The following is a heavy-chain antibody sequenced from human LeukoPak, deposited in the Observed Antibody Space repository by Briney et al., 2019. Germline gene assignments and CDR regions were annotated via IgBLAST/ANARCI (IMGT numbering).Heavy chain of an antibody. D-gene: IGHD5-18*01. J-gene: IGHJ4*02. CDR2: ISSRSNFI. CDR3: ARARVYGYSSGGLIDF. CDR1: GLTFSTYT. Sequence: VGSLRLSCAASGLTFSTYTMRWVRQAPGKGLEWLSSISSRSNFINYSDSVRGRFTISRDNADNSLFLQMNSLSAEDTAVYYCARARVYGYSSGGLIDFWGQGTTVTVSS. V-gene: IGHV3-21*06.